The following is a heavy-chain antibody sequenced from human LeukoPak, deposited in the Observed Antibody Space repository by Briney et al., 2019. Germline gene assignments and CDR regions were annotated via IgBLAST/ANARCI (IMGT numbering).Heavy chain of an antibody. D-gene: IGHD3-10*01. V-gene: IGHV4-30-4*01. J-gene: IGHJ4*02. Sequence: SQTLSLTCTVSGGSISSGDYYWSWIRQPPGKGLEWIGYIYYSGNTYYNPSLKSRVTISVDTSKNQFSLKLSSVTAADTAVYYCAREGGSGSYYFDYWGQGTLVTVSS. CDR2: IYYSGNT. CDR3: AREGGSGSYYFDY. CDR1: GGSISSGDYY.